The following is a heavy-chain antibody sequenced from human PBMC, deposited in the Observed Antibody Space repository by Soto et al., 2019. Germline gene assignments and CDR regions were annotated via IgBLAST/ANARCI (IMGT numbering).Heavy chain of an antibody. D-gene: IGHD3-3*01. CDR3: ARDWSYDFWSGYYDY. V-gene: IGHV3-21*05. Sequence: GGSLRLSCSASGFSISNFGMFWVRQAPGRGLEWISFISRSHSDIYYADSVKGRFTISRDNAKNSMFLQMNSLRDEDRAVYYCARDWSYDFWSGYYDYWGQGTLVTVSS. CDR1: GFSISNFG. J-gene: IGHJ4*02. CDR2: ISRSHSDI.